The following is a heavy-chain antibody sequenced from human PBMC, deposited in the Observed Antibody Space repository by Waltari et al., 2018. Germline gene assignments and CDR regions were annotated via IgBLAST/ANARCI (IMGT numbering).Heavy chain of an antibody. CDR1: GYSISSGYY. V-gene: IGHV4-38-2*02. J-gene: IGHJ4*02. D-gene: IGHD3-22*01. CDR3: ARGIRDYYDSSGYDY. Sequence: QVQLQESGPGLVKPSETLSLTCTVSGYSISSGYYWGWIRQPPGKGLEWIGSIYHSGSTYYNPSLKSRFTISVDPSKNQFSLKLSSVTAADTAVYYCARGIRDYYDSSGYDYWGQGTLVTVSS. CDR2: IYHSGST.